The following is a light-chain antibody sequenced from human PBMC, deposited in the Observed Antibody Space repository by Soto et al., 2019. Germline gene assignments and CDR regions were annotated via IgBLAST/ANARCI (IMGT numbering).Light chain of an antibody. CDR1: QVISTW. CDR2: RVS. V-gene: IGKV1-5*03. Sequence: DIQMTQSPSALSAFVGDRVTITCRASQVISTWLAWYQQKPGQAPKLLISRVSNLETGVPSRFSGSGSGTEFTLTINSLQPDDFATYYCHQYTGSPVPFGGGTRVEIK. CDR3: HQYTGSPVP. J-gene: IGKJ4*01.